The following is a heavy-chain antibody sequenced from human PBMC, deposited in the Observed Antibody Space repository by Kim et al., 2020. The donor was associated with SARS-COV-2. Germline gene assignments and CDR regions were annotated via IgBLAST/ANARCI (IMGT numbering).Heavy chain of an antibody. CDR2: IYYSGST. V-gene: IGHV4-59*08. CDR1: GGSISSYY. J-gene: IGHJ4*02. Sequence: SETLSLTCTVSGGSISSYYWSWIRQPPGKGLEWIGYIYYSGSTNYNPSLKSRVTISVDTSKNQFSLKLSSVTAADTAVYYCATLAETASVLPTVYFDYWGQGTLVTVSS. D-gene: IGHD5-18*01. CDR3: ATLAETASVLPTVYFDY.